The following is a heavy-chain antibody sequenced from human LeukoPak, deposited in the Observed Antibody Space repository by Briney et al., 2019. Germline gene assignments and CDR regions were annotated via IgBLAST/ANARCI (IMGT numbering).Heavy chain of an antibody. V-gene: IGHV3-43*02. Sequence: PGGSLRLSCVASGLTFHDYAMHWVRQAPGKGLEWVSLISADGGSTFYADSVRGRFSISRDNSKNSLYLQMNRLRTEDTAMYYCAKELGKFDYWGQGTLVAVSS. CDR3: AKELGKFDY. D-gene: IGHD3-3*02. CDR2: ISADGGST. CDR1: GLTFHDYA. J-gene: IGHJ4*02.